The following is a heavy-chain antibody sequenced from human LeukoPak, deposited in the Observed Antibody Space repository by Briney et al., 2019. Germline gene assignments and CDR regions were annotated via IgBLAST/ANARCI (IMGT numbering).Heavy chain of an antibody. CDR2: IYYSGST. D-gene: IGHD3-3*01. Sequence: PSETLSLTCTVSGGSISSSSYYWGWIRQPPGKGLEWIGSIYYSGSTYYNPSLKSRVTISVDTSKNQLSLKLSSVTAADTAVYYCARHITISGVVIKGGSYYFDYWGQGTLVTVSS. CDR3: ARHITISGVVIKGGSYYFDY. CDR1: GGSISSSSYY. J-gene: IGHJ4*02. V-gene: IGHV4-39*01.